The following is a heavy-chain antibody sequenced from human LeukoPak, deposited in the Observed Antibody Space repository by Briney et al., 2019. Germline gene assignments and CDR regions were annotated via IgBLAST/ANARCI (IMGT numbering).Heavy chain of an antibody. J-gene: IGHJ4*02. D-gene: IGHD3-3*01. CDR1: GFTFSNAW. CDR2: INTRTDGATT. Sequence: PGGSLRLSCAASGFTFSNAWMSWVRQAPGQGLEWVGRINTRTDGATTTYAAPVKGRFTISRDDSKSTLYLEMNSLKTEDTAVYYCTTEFWYYFNNWGQGTLVTVPS. CDR3: TTEFWYYFNN. V-gene: IGHV3-15*01.